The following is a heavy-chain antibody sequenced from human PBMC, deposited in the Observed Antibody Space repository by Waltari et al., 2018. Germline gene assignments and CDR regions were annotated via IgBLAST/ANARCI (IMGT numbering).Heavy chain of an antibody. CDR3: ARDLQVGGSYLDYYGMDV. CDR2: ISYDGSNK. D-gene: IGHD1-26*01. V-gene: IGHV3-30*16. J-gene: IGHJ6*02. Sequence: QVQLVESGGGVVQPGRSLSLSCAASGFPFWSSDMHWVRQAPGKGLGWVAVISYDGSNKYYAESVKGRFTISRDNSKNTLYLQMNSLRAEDTAVYYCARDLQVGGSYLDYYGMDVWGQGTTVTVSS. CDR1: GFPFWSSD.